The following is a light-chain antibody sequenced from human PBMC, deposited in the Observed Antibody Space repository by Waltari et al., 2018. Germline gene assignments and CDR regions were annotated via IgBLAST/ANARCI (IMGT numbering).Light chain of an antibody. Sequence: DIVLTQSPGPLSLSPGDRATLSCRASQSVTSIAFTWYQQRPGQAPRLLIYGTSSRATDIPDRFSGSGSGTDFTLTISRLEPEDFAVYFCQHYDGSVVTFGGGTKVEI. CDR2: GTS. CDR3: QHYDGSVVT. CDR1: QSVTSIA. J-gene: IGKJ4*01. V-gene: IGKV3-20*01.